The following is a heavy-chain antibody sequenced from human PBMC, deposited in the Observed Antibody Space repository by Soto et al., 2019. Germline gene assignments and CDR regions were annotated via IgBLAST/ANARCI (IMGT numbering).Heavy chain of an antibody. CDR1: GFTFSSYG. D-gene: IGHD3-10*01. Sequence: QVQLVESGGGVVQPGRSLRLSCAASGFTFSSYGMHWVRQAPGKGLEWVAVIWYDGSNKYYADSVKGRFTISRDNSKNTLYLQMNSPRAEDTAVYYCARGGIGFGDYGMDVWGQGTTVTVSS. V-gene: IGHV3-33*01. CDR3: ARGGIGFGDYGMDV. CDR2: IWYDGSNK. J-gene: IGHJ6*02.